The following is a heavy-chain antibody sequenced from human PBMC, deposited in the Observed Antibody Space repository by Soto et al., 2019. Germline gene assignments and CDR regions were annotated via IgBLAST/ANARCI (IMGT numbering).Heavy chain of an antibody. CDR3: AGSGSYPYYYYYGMDV. J-gene: IGHJ6*02. Sequence: GASVKVSCKASGYTFTSYAMHWVRQAPGQRLEWMGWINAYNGNTKYAQKLQGRVTMTTDTSTSTAYMELRSLRSDDTAVYYCAGSGSYPYYYYYGMDVWGQGTTVTVSS. CDR2: INAYNGNT. V-gene: IGHV1-3*01. CDR1: GYTFTSYA. D-gene: IGHD3-10*01.